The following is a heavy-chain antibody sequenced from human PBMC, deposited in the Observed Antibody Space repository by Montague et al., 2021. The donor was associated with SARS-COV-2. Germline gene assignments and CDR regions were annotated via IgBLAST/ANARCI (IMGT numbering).Heavy chain of an antibody. CDR3: ARGPGLVVYAAGFDH. V-gene: IGHV4-61*02. J-gene: IGHJ5*02. Sequence: TLSLTCTVSGGSISSGSYYWSWIRQPAGKGLGWIGRIYTSGTTYYNPSLKSRVTISVDTSKNQFSLTVNSVTAADTAVYYCARGPGLVVYAAGFDHWGQGTLVTVSS. CDR2: IYTSGTT. CDR1: GGSISSGSYY. D-gene: IGHD2-8*02.